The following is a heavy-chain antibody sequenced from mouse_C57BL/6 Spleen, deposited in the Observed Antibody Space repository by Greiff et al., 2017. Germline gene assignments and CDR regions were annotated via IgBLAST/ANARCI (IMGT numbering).Heavy chain of an antibody. V-gene: IGHV1-55*01. D-gene: IGHD2-14*01. J-gene: IGHJ3*01. CDR1: GYTFTSYW. CDR2: IYPGSGST. CDR3: ARTGGYPAWFAY. Sequence: VKLQQPGAELVKPGASVKMSCKASGYTFTSYWITWVKQRPGQGLEWIGDIYPGSGSTNYNEKFKSKATLTVDTSSSTAYMQLSSLTSEDSAVYYCARTGGYPAWFAYWGQGTLVTVSA.